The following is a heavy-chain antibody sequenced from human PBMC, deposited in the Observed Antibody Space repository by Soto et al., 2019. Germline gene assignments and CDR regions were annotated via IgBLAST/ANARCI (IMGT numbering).Heavy chain of an antibody. D-gene: IGHD5-18*01. CDR2: IYYSGST. CDR1: GGSISSGGYY. Sequence: QVQLQESGPGLVKPSQTLSLTCTVSGGSISSGGYYWSWIRQHPGKGLEWIGYIYYSGSTYYNPSLTSRVTISVDTSKNQFSRKLSSVTAADTAVYYCAREAVDTAMVTSPPDYWGQGTLVTVSS. V-gene: IGHV4-31*03. J-gene: IGHJ4*02. CDR3: AREAVDTAMVTSPPDY.